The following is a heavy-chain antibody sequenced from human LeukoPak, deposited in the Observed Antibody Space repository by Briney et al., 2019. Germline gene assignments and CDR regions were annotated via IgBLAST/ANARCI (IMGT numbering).Heavy chain of an antibody. J-gene: IGHJ4*02. D-gene: IGHD3-3*01. CDR3: ARRLTNFGSKYYFDY. Sequence: SSETLSLTCLVSGGSMSSYFWSWIRQPPGKGLEWIGEINHSGSTNYNPSLKSRVTISVDTSKNQFSLKLSSVTAADTAVYYCARRLTNFGSKYYFDYWGQGTLVTVSS. V-gene: IGHV4-34*01. CDR2: INHSGST. CDR1: GGSMSSYF.